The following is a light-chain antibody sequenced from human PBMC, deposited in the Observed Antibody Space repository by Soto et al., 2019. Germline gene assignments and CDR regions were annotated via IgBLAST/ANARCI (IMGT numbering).Light chain of an antibody. J-gene: IGKJ1*01. V-gene: IGKV3-15*01. CDR2: GAS. CDR3: QQYNNWPPVT. Sequence: IVITLAPSTRGVSQGPRASLSCRASQSVSSNLAWYQQKPGQAPRLLIYGASTRATGIPARFSGSGSGTEFTLTISSLQSEDFAVYYCQQYNNWPPVTFGQGTKVDIK. CDR1: QSVSSN.